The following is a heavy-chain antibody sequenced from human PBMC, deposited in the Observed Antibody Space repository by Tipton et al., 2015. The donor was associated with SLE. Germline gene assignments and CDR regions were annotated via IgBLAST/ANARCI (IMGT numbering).Heavy chain of an antibody. J-gene: IGHJ4*02. CDR1: GGSISSYY. CDR2: IYYSGST. CDR3: ARGGDYIWGSYRGGYYFDY. Sequence: TLSLTCTVSGGSISSYYWSWIRQPPGKGLEWIGYIYYSGSTNYSPSLKSRVTISVDTSKNQFSLKLSSVTAADTAVYYCARGGDYIWGSYRGGYYFDYWGQGTLVTVSS. V-gene: IGHV4-59*01. D-gene: IGHD3-16*02.